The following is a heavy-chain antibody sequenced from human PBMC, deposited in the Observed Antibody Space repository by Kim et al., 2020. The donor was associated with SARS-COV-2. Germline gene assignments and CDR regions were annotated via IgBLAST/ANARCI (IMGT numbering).Heavy chain of an antibody. D-gene: IGHD6-13*01. V-gene: IGHV1-2*04. CDR3: ARARGQDDLSSIAAAGNYYYYGMDV. CDR2: INPNSGGT. Sequence: ASVKVSCKASGYTFTGYYMHWVRQAPGQGLEWMGWINPNSGGTNYAQKFQGWVTMTRDTSISTAYMELSRLRSDDTAVYYCARARGQDDLSSIAAAGNYYYYGMDVWGQGTTVTVSS. CDR1: GYTFTGYY. J-gene: IGHJ6*02.